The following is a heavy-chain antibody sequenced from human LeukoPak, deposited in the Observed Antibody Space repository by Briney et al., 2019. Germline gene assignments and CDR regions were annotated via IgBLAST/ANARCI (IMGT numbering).Heavy chain of an antibody. CDR2: IGGNTFRGTT. CDR1: GFTFDDYP. D-gene: IGHD4/OR15-4a*01. CDR3: ARDPNYYYPSYYYDY. J-gene: IGHJ4*02. V-gene: IGHV3-49*03. Sequence: GGSLRLSCTTSGFTFDDYPMNWFRQAPGKGLEWVGFIGGNTFRGTTQYAASLKGRFIISRDDSKSSAYLEMLSLKIEDTGVYYRARDPNYYYPSYYYDYWGLGTLVTVSS.